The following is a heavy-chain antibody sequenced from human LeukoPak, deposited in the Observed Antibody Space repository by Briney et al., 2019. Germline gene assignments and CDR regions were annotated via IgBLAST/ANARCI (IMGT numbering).Heavy chain of an antibody. CDR3: ARETTAMVGSDFDY. CDR2: IYSGGST. Sequence: GGSLRLSCAASGFTVSSNYMSWVRQAPGKGLEWVSVIYSGGSTYYADSVKGRFTISRDNSKNTLYLQMNSLRAEDTAVYYCARETTAMVGSDFDYWGQGTLVTVSS. D-gene: IGHD5-18*01. J-gene: IGHJ4*02. CDR1: GFTVSSNY. V-gene: IGHV3-53*05.